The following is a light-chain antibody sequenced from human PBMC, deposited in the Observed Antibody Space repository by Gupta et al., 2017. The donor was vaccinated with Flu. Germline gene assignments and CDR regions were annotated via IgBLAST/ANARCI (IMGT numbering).Light chain of an antibody. CDR3: QHYYSAPLT. CDR1: QAISTY. J-gene: IGKJ4*01. V-gene: IGKV1-27*01. Sequence: PSALSASVGDRVTNTCRASQAISTYLAWYQQKSGKVPKVLIFAASSLQSGVPSRFSGSGSGTDFTLTISTLQPEDVATYYCQHYYSAPLTFGGGTKVEIQ. CDR2: AAS.